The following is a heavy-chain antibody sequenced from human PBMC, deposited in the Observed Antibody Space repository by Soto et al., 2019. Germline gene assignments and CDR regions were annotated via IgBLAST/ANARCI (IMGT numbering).Heavy chain of an antibody. CDR3: ARVHVMLVPASTFDY. V-gene: IGHV4-38-2*02. CDR2: IYHGGTT. CDR1: VYSISSGSY. J-gene: IGHJ4*01. Sequence: SETLSLTCTVSVYSISSGSYWAWIRQPPGKGPEWIASIYHGGTTFYNPSLKSRITISVDTSNNQFSLKLTSVTAADTAVYYCARVHVMLVPASTFDYWGHATLVTLSS. D-gene: IGHD3-16*01.